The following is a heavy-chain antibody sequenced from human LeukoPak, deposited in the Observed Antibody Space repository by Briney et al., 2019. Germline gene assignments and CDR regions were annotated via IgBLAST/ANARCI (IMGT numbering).Heavy chain of an antibody. CDR1: GYNFVKYG. J-gene: IGHJ4*02. D-gene: IGHD2-21*02. V-gene: IGHV1-18*01. CDR2: ISAYNGNT. Sequence: ASVKVSCKASGYNFVKYGISWVRQAPGQGLEWMGWISAYNGNTNYAQKLQGRVTMTADTSTSTAYMELRSLRSDDTAVYYCARDRDCGGDCYLFDYWGQGTLVTVSS. CDR3: ARDRDCGGDCYLFDY.